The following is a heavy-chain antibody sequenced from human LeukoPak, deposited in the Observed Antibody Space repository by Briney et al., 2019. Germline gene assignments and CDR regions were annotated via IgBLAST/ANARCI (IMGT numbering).Heavy chain of an antibody. CDR1: GGSIGSYY. CDR3: ARCIAVAGMVGWFDP. D-gene: IGHD6-19*01. CDR2: IYYSGST. V-gene: IGHV4-59*01. J-gene: IGHJ5*02. Sequence: KPSETLSLTCTVSGGSIGSYYWSWIRQPPGKGLEWIGYIYYSGSTNYNPSLKSRVTISVDTSKNQFSLKLSSVTAADTAVYYCARCIAVAGMVGWFDPWGQGTLVTVSS.